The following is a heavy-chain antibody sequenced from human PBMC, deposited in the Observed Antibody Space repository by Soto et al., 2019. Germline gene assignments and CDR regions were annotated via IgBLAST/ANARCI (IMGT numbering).Heavy chain of an antibody. D-gene: IGHD2-21*01. CDR1: GYIFNKYG. CDR3: ARGRGVVIPAGTPDVFDV. J-gene: IGHJ3*01. CDR2: ISAFNGYT. Sequence: GASVKVSCKASGYIFNKYGFNWVRQAPGQGLEWMGRISAFNGYTNFAQKFQGRVTLTTDTSTNTAYMELSSLRSDDTAIYYCARGRGVVIPAGTPDVFDVWGQGTMVTVSS. V-gene: IGHV1-18*01.